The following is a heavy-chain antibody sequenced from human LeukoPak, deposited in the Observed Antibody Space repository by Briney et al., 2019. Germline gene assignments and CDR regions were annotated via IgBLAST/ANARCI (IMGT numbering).Heavy chain of an antibody. Sequence: GGSLRLSCAASGFTFSSYSMNWVRQAPGKGLEWVSYISSSSSTIYYADSVKGRFTISRDNAKNSLYLQMNSLRAEDTAVYYCARGGGYSYGSFDYWGQGTLVTVSS. CDR1: GFTFSSYS. D-gene: IGHD5-18*01. V-gene: IGHV3-48*01. CDR3: ARGGGYSYGSFDY. CDR2: ISSSSSTI. J-gene: IGHJ4*02.